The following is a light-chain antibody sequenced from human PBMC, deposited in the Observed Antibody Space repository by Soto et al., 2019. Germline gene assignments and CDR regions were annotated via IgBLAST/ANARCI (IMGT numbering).Light chain of an antibody. V-gene: IGLV8-61*01. J-gene: IGLJ3*02. CDR1: SGSVSTSYY. Sequence: QTVVTQEPSFSVSPGGTVTLTCGLSSGSVSTSYYPSWYQQTPGQAPRTLIYSTNTRSSGVPDRFSGSILGNKAALTITGAHEDDESDYYCVLYMGSGIWVFGGGTKVTVL. CDR3: VLYMGSGIWV. CDR2: STN.